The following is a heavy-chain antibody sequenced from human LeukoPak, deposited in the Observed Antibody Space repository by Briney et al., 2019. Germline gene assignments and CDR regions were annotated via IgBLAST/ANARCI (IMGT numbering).Heavy chain of an antibody. CDR2: INPNSGGT. CDR3: AGGSGSFYGIDC. D-gene: IGHD3-10*01. CDR1: GGTFSSYA. V-gene: IGHV1-2*02. J-gene: IGHJ4*02. Sequence: ASVKVSCKASGGTFSSYAISWVRQAPGQGLEWMGGINPNSGGTNYAQRFQGRVTLTRDTSISTAYMDLSSLTSDDTAVYYCAGGSGSFYGIDCWGQGTLVTVSS.